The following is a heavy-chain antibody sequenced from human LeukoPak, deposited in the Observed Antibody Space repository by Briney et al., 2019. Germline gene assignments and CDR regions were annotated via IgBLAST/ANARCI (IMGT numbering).Heavy chain of an antibody. J-gene: IGHJ4*02. CDR3: TTVAASSGYSPRFHH. CDR1: GFTYSNAW. Sequence: PGGSLRLSCAASGFTYSNAWMNWVREAPGKGLEWVGRIRSKTDGGTTDYAAPVKGRFTISRDDSKNTLYLPMNSLKTEDTAVYYCTTVAASSGYSPRFHHWRQGPLVPVSS. CDR2: IRSKTDGGTT. V-gene: IGHV3-15*07. D-gene: IGHD2-21*01.